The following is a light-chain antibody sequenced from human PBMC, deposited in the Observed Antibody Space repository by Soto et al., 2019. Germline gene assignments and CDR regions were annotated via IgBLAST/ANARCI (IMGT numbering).Light chain of an antibody. CDR3: QHYDSLPIT. CDR1: QSVSSSY. V-gene: IGKV3-20*01. Sequence: EIVLTQSPCTLSLSPGERATLSCRASQSVSSSYLAWYQQKPGQPPRLLIYGASSRATGIPDRFSGSGSGTDFTLTISRLEPEDFAVFYCQHYDSLPITFGQGTRLEIK. J-gene: IGKJ5*01. CDR2: GAS.